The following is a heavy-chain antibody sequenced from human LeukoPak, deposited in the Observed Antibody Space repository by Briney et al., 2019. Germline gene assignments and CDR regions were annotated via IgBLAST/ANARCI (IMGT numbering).Heavy chain of an antibody. CDR2: INHGGST. CDR1: GGSFSGYY. D-gene: IGHD2-2*01. V-gene: IGHV4-34*01. J-gene: IGHJ5*02. CDR3: ARYCSSTSCSTPGGIQLRLNNWFDP. Sequence: SETLSLTCAVYGGSFSGYYWSWIRQPPGKGLEWIGEINHGGSTNYNPSLKSRVTISVDTSKNQFSLKLSSVTAADTAVYYCARYCSSTSCSTPGGIQLRLNNWFDPWGQGTLVTVSS.